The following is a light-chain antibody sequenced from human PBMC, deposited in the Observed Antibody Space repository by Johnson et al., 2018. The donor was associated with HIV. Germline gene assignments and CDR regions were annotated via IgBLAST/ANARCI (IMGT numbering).Light chain of an antibody. CDR1: SSHIGNNY. V-gene: IGLV1-51*02. CDR2: ENN. Sequence: SVLTQPPSVSAAPGQKVTISCSGSSSHIGNNYVSWYQQLPGTAPKLLIYENNRRPSGIPDRFSGSKSGTSGTLGITGLQSGDEADYCCGSWDISLCAYVFRTVTKFTFL. J-gene: IGLJ1*01. CDR3: GSWDISLCAYV.